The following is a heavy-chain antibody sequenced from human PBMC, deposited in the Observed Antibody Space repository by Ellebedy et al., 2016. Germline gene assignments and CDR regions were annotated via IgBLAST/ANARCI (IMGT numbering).Heavy chain of an antibody. Sequence: GESLKISCAASGFTFSSYAMSWVRQAPGKGLEWVATIVSSGREAYYADPLKGRFTISRDNAMNSVYLQLNSLSVEDTAVYYCTRDGSEWSRDYWGQGTLVTVSS. V-gene: IGHV3-21*06. CDR3: TRDGSEWSRDY. CDR1: GFTFSSYA. J-gene: IGHJ4*02. D-gene: IGHD3-3*01. CDR2: IVSSGREA.